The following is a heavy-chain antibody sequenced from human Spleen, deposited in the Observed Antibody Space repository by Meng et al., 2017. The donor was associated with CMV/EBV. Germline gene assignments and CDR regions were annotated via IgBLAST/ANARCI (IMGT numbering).Heavy chain of an antibody. CDR1: GFTFRNYW. Sequence: GESLKISCVVSGFTFRNYWMSWVRQAPGKGLEWVANIKQGGSEKSYVDSVKGRFTISRDDAKNSLYLQMNSLRAEDTAVYYCARSQDVWGQGTTVTVSS. CDR3: ARSQDV. V-gene: IGHV3-7*01. J-gene: IGHJ6*02. CDR2: IKQGGSEK.